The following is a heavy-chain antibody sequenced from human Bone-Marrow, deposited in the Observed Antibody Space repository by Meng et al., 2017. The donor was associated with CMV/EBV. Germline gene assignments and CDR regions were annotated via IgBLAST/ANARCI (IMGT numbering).Heavy chain of an antibody. V-gene: IGHV3-11*01. J-gene: IGHJ4*02. Sequence: GESLKISCAASGFTFSDYYMSWIRQAPGKGLEWVSYISSSGSTIYYADSVKGRFTISRDNAKNSLYLQMNSLRAEDTAVYYCAKDGNSFLFDYWGQGTLVTVSS. CDR1: GFTFSDYY. CDR3: AKDGNSFLFDY. D-gene: IGHD6-13*01. CDR2: ISSSGSTI.